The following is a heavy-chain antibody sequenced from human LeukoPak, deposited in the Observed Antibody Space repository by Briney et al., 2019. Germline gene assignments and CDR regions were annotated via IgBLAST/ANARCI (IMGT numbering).Heavy chain of an antibody. J-gene: IGHJ6*02. Sequence: ASVKVSCKASGYTFTSYGISWVRQAPGQGLEWMGWISAYNGNTNYAQKLQGRVTMTTDTSTSTAYMELRSLRSDDTAVYYCAKSYYDFWSGYAPSELYGMDVWGQGTTVTVSS. CDR1: GYTFTSYG. D-gene: IGHD3-3*01. V-gene: IGHV1-18*01. CDR3: AKSYYDFWSGYAPSELYGMDV. CDR2: ISAYNGNT.